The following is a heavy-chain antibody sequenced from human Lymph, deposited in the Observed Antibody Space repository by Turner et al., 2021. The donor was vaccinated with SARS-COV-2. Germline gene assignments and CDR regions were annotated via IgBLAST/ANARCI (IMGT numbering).Heavy chain of an antibody. CDR3: ARSRDLQSMVRGVDPFDY. J-gene: IGHJ4*02. D-gene: IGHD3-10*01. V-gene: IGHV1-2*02. CDR1: EYTLTGYY. CDR2: IHPNSGGT. Sequence: QVHLVQSGAEVKKPGPSVKVSCKASEYTLTGYYMHWVRQAPGQGLEWMGWIHPNSGGTNYAQKFQGRVTMTRDTSISTAYMDLSRLRSDDTAMYYCARSRDLQSMVRGVDPFDYWGQGTLVTVSS.